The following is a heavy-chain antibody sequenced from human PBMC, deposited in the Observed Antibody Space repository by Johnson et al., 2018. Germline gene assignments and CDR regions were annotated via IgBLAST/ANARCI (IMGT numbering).Heavy chain of an antibody. CDR1: GFTLSRYE. CDR2: SVTASDT. J-gene: IGHJ1*01. Sequence: EVQLVESGGGLVQPGGSLILSCVALGFTLSRYEMHWIRPPTGKGLHLVSTSVTASDTYSPGTVKGRLTISRDISKNTLYLQLSSLRGEDSALYYWAYRMAALGQKYFQDWGQGARVTVSS. V-gene: IGHV3-13*01. D-gene: IGHD5-24*01. CDR3: AYRMAALGQKYFQD.